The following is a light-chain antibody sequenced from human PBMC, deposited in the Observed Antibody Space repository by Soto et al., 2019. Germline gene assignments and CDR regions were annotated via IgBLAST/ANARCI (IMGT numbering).Light chain of an antibody. J-gene: IGKJ1*01. CDR3: QQYNNWPPTT. CDR2: GAS. V-gene: IGKV3-20*01. Sequence: EIVLTQSPGTLSLSPGDGATLNCRASQSVSSGYLAWYQQKPGQAPRLLIYGASRRATGIPDRFSGSVSGTEFTLTISSLQSDDFAVYFCQQYNNWPPTTFGQGTKVDIK. CDR1: QSVSSGY.